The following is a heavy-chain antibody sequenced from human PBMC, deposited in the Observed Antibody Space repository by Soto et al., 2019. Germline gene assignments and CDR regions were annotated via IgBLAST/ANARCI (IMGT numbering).Heavy chain of an antibody. CDR2: IYYSGST. J-gene: IGHJ4*02. Sequence: NPSETLSLTCTVSGGSISSYYWSWIRQPPGKGLEWIGYIYYSGSTNYNPSLKSRVTISVDTSKNQFSLKLSSVTAADTAVYYCARTGRYFDRSTDYWGQGTLVTVSS. V-gene: IGHV4-59*01. CDR1: GGSISSYY. D-gene: IGHD3-9*01. CDR3: ARTGRYFDRSTDY.